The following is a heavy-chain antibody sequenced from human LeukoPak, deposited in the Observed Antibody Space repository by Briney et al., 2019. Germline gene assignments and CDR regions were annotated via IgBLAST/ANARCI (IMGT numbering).Heavy chain of an antibody. J-gene: IGHJ4*02. CDR3: ARESAVTSPRGYFDY. Sequence: QSSQTLSLTCTVSGGSISSGGYYWSWIRQHPGKGLEWIGYIYYSGSTYYNPSLKSRVTISVDTSKNQFSLKLSSVTAADTAVYYCARESAVTSPRGYFDYWGQGTLVTVSS. CDR2: IYYSGST. CDR1: GGSISSGGYY. V-gene: IGHV4-31*03. D-gene: IGHD4-17*01.